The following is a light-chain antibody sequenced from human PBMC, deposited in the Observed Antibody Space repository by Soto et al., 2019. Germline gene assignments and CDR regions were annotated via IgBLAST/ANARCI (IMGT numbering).Light chain of an antibody. CDR2: EVS. Sequence: QSALTQPPSASGSFGQSVTISCTGTSSDVGGYNSVSWYQQHPGKAPKLMIYEVSKRPSGVPDRFSGSKSGNTASLTVSGLQAEDEADYYCSSYAGSNNLYVFGTGTKVTVL. J-gene: IGLJ1*01. V-gene: IGLV2-8*01. CDR3: SSYAGSNNLYV. CDR1: SSDVGGYNS.